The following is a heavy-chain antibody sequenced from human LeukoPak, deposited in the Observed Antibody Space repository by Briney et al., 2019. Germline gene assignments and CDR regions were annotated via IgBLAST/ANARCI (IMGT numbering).Heavy chain of an antibody. Sequence: ASVKVSCKASGYTFTGYYMHWVRQAPGQGLEWMGWINPNSGGTNYAQKFQGRVTMTRDTSISTAYMELSRLRSDNTAVYYCAREWYSSGWYDPYFDYWGQGTLVTVSS. CDR1: GYTFTGYY. CDR2: INPNSGGT. V-gene: IGHV1-2*02. J-gene: IGHJ4*02. D-gene: IGHD6-13*01. CDR3: AREWYSSGWYDPYFDY.